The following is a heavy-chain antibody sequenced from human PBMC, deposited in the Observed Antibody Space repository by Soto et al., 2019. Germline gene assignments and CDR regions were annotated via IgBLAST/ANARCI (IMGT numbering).Heavy chain of an antibody. CDR1: GYSFTSYW. CDR2: IYPGDSDT. J-gene: IGHJ4*02. Sequence: GESLKISCKGSGYSFTSYWIGWVRQMPGKGLEWMGIIYPGDSDTRYSPSFQGQVTISADKSISTAYLQWSSLKASDTAMYYCASKVTTGTTGGPFDYWGQGTLVTVSS. V-gene: IGHV5-51*01. CDR3: ASKVTTGTTGGPFDY. D-gene: IGHD1-1*01.